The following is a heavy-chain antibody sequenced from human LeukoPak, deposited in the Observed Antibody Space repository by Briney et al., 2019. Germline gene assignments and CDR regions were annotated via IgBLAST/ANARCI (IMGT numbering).Heavy chain of an antibody. V-gene: IGHV3-21*01. J-gene: IGHJ4*02. Sequence: NPGGSLRLSCAASGFTFSSYSMNWVRQAPGKGLEWVSSISSSSSYIYYADSVKGRFTISRDNAKNSLYLQMNSLRAEDTAVYYCASYSSNWYAFDYWGQGTLVTVSS. D-gene: IGHD6-13*01. CDR3: ASYSSNWYAFDY. CDR1: GFTFSSYS. CDR2: ISSSSSYI.